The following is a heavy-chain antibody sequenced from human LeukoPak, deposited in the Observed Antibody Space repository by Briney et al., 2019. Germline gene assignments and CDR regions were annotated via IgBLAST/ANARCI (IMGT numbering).Heavy chain of an antibody. J-gene: IGHJ6*02. CDR3: ARDTYYDILTGYYKNYYYGMDV. CDR1: GYTFTSYG. D-gene: IGHD3-9*01. V-gene: IGHV1-18*01. Sequence: ASVKVSCKASGYTFTSYGISWVRQAPGQGLEWMGWIGAYNGNTNYAQKLQGRVTMTTDTSASTAYMELRSLRSDDTAVYYCARDTYYDILTGYYKNYYYGMDVWGQGTTVTVSS. CDR2: IGAYNGNT.